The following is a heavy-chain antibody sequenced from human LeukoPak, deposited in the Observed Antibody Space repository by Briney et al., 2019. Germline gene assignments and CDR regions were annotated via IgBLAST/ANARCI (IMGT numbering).Heavy chain of an antibody. CDR1: GFTFDDYA. J-gene: IGHJ4*02. V-gene: IGHV3-9*01. CDR2: ISWNSGSV. D-gene: IGHD3-22*01. CDR3: AKDNTYYYDSSGYPGVD. Sequence: SLRLSCAASGFTFDDYAMHWVRQAPGKGLEWVSGISWNSGSVGYADSVKGRFTISRDNAKNSLYLQMNSLRAEDTALYYCAKDNTYYYDSSGYPGVDWGQGTLVTVSS.